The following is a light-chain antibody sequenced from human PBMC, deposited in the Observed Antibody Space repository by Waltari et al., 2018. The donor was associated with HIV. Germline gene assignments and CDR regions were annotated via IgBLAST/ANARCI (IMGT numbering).Light chain of an antibody. CDR2: DNN. Sequence: QSAMTQPPSASGTPGQRVTISCFVRSSNIGRTSVNCYRHLPGTAPTLLIYDNNQWPSGVPDRFSGSKSGSSASLAISGLQSGDEADYYCVAWDDSLKAVVFGGGTRLTVL. J-gene: IGLJ2*01. V-gene: IGLV1-44*01. CDR1: SSNIGRTS. CDR3: VAWDDSLKAVV.